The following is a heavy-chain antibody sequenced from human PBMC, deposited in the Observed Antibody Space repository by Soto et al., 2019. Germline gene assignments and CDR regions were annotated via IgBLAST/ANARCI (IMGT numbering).Heavy chain of an antibody. CDR2: IFYSGST. V-gene: IGHV4-59*01. D-gene: IGHD3-10*01. Sequence: PSETLSLTCTVSGGSISSYYWSWIRQPPGKGLEWIGYIFYSGSTNYNPSLKSRVTISVDTSKNQFSLKLSSVTAADTAVYYCARDRGEWFGESYYYGMDVWGQGTTVTVSS. J-gene: IGHJ6*02. CDR3: ARDRGEWFGESYYYGMDV. CDR1: GGSISSYY.